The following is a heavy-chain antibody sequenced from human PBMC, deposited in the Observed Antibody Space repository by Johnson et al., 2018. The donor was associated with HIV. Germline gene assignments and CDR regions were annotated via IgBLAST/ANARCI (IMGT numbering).Heavy chain of an antibody. D-gene: IGHD3-22*01. Sequence: VQLVESGGGLVQPGGSLRLSCAASGFTFSSYAMSWVRQAPGKGLEWVSAISGSGGSTYYADYVKGRFTISRDNSKNTLYLQMNSLRAEDTAMYYCARGRISMTAVDLRGGAFDIWGQGTLVTVSS. J-gene: IGHJ3*02. V-gene: IGHV3-23*04. CDR3: ARGRISMTAVDLRGGAFDI. CDR2: ISGSGGST. CDR1: GFTFSSYA.